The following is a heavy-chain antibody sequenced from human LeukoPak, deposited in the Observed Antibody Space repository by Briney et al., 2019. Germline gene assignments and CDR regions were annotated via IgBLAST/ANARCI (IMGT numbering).Heavy chain of an antibody. CDR2: IIPIFGTA. V-gene: IGHV1-69*13. CDR1: GGTFSSYA. J-gene: IGHJ6*02. CDR3: ARSLPYIDYGMDV. D-gene: IGHD1-14*01. Sequence: SVKVSCKASGGTFSSYAISWVRQAPGQGLEWMGGIIPIFGTANYAQKFQGRVTITAGESTSTAYMELSSLRSEDTAVHYCARSLPYIDYGMDVWGQGTTVTVSS.